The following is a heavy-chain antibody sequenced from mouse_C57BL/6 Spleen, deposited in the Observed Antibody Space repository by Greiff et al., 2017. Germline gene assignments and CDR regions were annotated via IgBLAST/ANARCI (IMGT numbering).Heavy chain of an antibody. CDR3: ARSTMVKKFAY. V-gene: IGHV1-69*01. D-gene: IGHD2-1*01. CDR1: GYTFTSYW. J-gene: IGHJ3*01. Sequence: VQLQQPGAELVMPGASVKLSCKASGYTFTSYWMHWVKQRPGQGLEWIGEIDPSDSYTNYNQKFKGKSTLTVDKSSSTAYMQLSSLTSEDSAVYYCARSTMVKKFAYWGQGTLVTVSA. CDR2: IDPSDSYT.